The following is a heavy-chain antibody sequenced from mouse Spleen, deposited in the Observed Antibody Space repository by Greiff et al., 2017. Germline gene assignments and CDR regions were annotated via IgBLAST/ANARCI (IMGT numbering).Heavy chain of an antibody. Sequence: VKLQQPGAELVRPGSSVKLSCKASGYTFTSYWMHWVKQRPIQGLEWIGNIDPSDSETHYNQKFKDKATLTVDKSSSTAYMQLSSLTSEDSAVYYCARHYGSRGPWFAYWGQGTLVTVSA. J-gene: IGHJ3*01. D-gene: IGHD1-1*01. CDR3: ARHYGSRGPWFAY. CDR2: IDPSDSET. V-gene: IGHV1-52*01. CDR1: GYTFTSYW.